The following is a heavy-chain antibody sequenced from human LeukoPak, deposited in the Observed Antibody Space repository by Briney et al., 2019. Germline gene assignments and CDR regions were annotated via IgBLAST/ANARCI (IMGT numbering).Heavy chain of an antibody. CDR3: ARTAMADFDY. Sequence: SETLSLTCAVYGGSFSGYYWSWIRQPPGKGLEWIGEINHSGSTYYNPSLKSRVTISVDTSKNQFSLKLSSVTAADTAVYYCARTAMADFDYWGQGTLVTVSS. CDR2: INHSGST. J-gene: IGHJ4*02. D-gene: IGHD5-18*01. V-gene: IGHV4-34*01. CDR1: GGSFSGYY.